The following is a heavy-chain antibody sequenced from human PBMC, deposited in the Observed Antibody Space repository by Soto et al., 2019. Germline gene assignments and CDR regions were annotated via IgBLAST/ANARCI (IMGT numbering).Heavy chain of an antibody. CDR1: GYTFTGYY. J-gene: IGHJ5*02. CDR3: ARDTVFGGFNWFAP. CDR2: INPNSGGT. Sequence: GASVKVSCKASGYTFTGYYMHWVRQAPGQGLEWKGWINPNSGGTNYAQKFQGWVTMTRDTSISTAYMELSRLRSDDTAVYYCARDTVFGGFNWFAPWGQRTLVTVSA. V-gene: IGHV1-2*04. D-gene: IGHD3-10*02.